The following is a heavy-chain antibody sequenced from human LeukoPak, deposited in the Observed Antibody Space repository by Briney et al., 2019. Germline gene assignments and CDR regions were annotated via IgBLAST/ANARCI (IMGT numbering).Heavy chain of an antibody. CDR3: ATSSNYGDYEAFDY. D-gene: IGHD4-17*01. CDR1: GYTLTELS. Sequence: GASVKVSCKVSGYTLTELSMHWVRQAPGKGLEWMGGFDPEDGETIYAQKFQGSVTMTEDTSTDTAYMELSSLRSEDTAVYYCATSSNYGDYEAFDYWGQGTLVTVSS. CDR2: FDPEDGET. J-gene: IGHJ4*02. V-gene: IGHV1-24*01.